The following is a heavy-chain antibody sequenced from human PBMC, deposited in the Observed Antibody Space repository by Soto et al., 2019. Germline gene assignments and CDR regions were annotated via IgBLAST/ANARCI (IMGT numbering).Heavy chain of an antibody. V-gene: IGHV3-30*18. D-gene: IGHD2-2*01. CDR1: GFTFSSYG. CDR3: AKDIVVVPAARGGWLGMDG. Sequence: LRLSCAASGFTFSSYGMHWVRQAPGKGLEWVAVISYDGSNKYYADSVKGRFTISRDNSKNTLYLQMNSLRAEDTAVYYCAKDIVVVPAARGGWLGMDGWGQGTTVTVSS. CDR2: ISYDGSNK. J-gene: IGHJ6*02.